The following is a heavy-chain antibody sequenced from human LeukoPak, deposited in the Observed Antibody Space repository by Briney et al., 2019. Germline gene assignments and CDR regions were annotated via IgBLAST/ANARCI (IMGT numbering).Heavy chain of an antibody. Sequence: ASVKVSCKASGYTFTSYGISWVRQAPGQGLEWMGWMNPNSGNTGYAQKFQGRVTMTRNTSISTAYMELSSLRSEDTAVYYCARGLVNQYQLLFRSYYYGMDVWGQGTTVTVSS. CDR1: GYTFTSYG. CDR3: ARGLVNQYQLLFRSYYYGMDV. V-gene: IGHV1-8*02. J-gene: IGHJ6*02. CDR2: MNPNSGNT. D-gene: IGHD2-2*01.